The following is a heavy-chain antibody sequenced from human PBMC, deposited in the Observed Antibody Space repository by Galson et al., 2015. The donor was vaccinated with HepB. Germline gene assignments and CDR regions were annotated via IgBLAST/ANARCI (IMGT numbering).Heavy chain of an antibody. J-gene: IGHJ4*02. CDR2: IWYDGSNK. V-gene: IGHV3-30*18. D-gene: IGHD5-24*01. Sequence: SLRLSCAASGFIFSSYGMHWVRQAPGKGLEWVAVIWYDGSNKYYADSVKGRFTISRDNSKNTLYLQMNSLRAEDTAVYYCAKDKWRSVATIAAYWGQGTLVTVSS. CDR3: AKDKWRSVATIAAY. CDR1: GFIFSSYG.